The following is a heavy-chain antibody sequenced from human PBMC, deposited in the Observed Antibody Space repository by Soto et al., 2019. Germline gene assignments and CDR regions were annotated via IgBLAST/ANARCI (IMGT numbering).Heavy chain of an antibody. CDR3: ARMASFGSLNWFDP. CDR1: GYIFSNND. J-gene: IGHJ5*02. D-gene: IGHD5-18*01. V-gene: IGHV1-8*01. CDR2: MNPGSGDT. Sequence: GXSVKVYCKASGYIFSNNDVSWVRQATGQGLEWMGWMNPGSGDTGYAQKFQGRVTMTRNISIATAYMELSSLRADDTAIYYCARMASFGSLNWFDPWGQGTLVTVSS.